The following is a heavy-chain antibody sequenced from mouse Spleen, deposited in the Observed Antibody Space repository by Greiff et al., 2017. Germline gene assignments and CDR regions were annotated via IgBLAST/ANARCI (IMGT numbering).Heavy chain of an antibody. CDR2: IWAGGST. J-gene: IGHJ3*01. CDR3: ARERSTMITWFAY. CDR1: GFSLTSYA. Sequence: QVQLQQSGPGLVAPSQSLSITCTVSGFSLTSYAISWVRQPPGKGLEWLGVIWAGGSTNYNSALMSRLSISKDNSKSQVFLKMNSLQTDDTAMYYCARERSTMITWFAYWGQGTLVTVSA. D-gene: IGHD2-4*01. V-gene: IGHV2-9*02.